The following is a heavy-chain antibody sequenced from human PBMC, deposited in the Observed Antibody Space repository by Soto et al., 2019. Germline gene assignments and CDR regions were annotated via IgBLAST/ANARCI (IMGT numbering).Heavy chain of an antibody. D-gene: IGHD3-10*01. Sequence: XTLSLPSTDSGGSFSSGSYYWSWIRQPPGKGLEWIWYIYYSGSTNYNPSLKSRVTISVDTSKNQFSLKMSSVTAADTAVYYCARLMAENWFDPWGQGALVTVSS. CDR3: ARLMAENWFDP. CDR2: IYYSGST. V-gene: IGHV4-61*01. CDR1: GGSFSSGSYY. J-gene: IGHJ5*02.